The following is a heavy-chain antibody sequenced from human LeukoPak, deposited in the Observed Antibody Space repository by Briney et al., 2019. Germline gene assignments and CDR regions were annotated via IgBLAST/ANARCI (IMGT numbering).Heavy chain of an antibody. CDR1: GFTFSSYG. Sequence: PGGSLRLSCAASGFTFSSYGMHWVRQAPGKGLEWVAFIRYDGSNKYYADSVKGRFTISRDNSKNTLYLQMNSLRAEDTAVYYCARGRDRGPDSSGIWGLKVTSYMDVWGKGTTVTVSS. J-gene: IGHJ6*03. CDR2: IRYDGSNK. CDR3: ARGRDRGPDSSGIWGLKVTSYMDV. V-gene: IGHV3-30*02. D-gene: IGHD6-25*01.